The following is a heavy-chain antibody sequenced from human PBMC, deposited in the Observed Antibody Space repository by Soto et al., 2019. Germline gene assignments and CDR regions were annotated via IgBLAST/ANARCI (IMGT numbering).Heavy chain of an antibody. Sequence: EVQLVESGGGLIQPGGSLRLSCAASGFTVSSNYMSWVRQAPGKGLEWVSVIYSGGSTYYADSVKGRFTISRDNSKNTLYLQMNSLRAEDTAVYYCARVLLRYFDWLSYGMDVWGQGTTVTVSS. CDR2: IYSGGST. V-gene: IGHV3-53*01. CDR3: ARVLLRYFDWLSYGMDV. CDR1: GFTVSSNY. D-gene: IGHD3-9*01. J-gene: IGHJ6*02.